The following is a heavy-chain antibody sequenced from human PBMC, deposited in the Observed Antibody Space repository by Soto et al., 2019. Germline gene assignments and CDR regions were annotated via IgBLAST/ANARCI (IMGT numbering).Heavy chain of an antibody. CDR1: GGSMNSHDYY. CDR3: ARGEVRGPFDI. V-gene: IGHV4-30-4*01. D-gene: IGHD3-10*01. Sequence: QQQLQESGPGLVKPSQTLSLTCTVSGGSMNSHDYYWSWIRQPPGKGLEWIGYIHNGGSTYYKPSLKSRLTISSDMSKNQCSLRLNSVTAADPAMYFCARGEVRGPFDIWGQGTKVTVSS. CDR2: IHNGGST. J-gene: IGHJ3*02.